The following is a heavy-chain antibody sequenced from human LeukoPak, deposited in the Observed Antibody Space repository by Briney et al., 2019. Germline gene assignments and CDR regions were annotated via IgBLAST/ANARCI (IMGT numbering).Heavy chain of an antibody. CDR1: GGSISSYY. Sequence: SETLSLTCTVSGGSISSYYWSWIRQPPGKGLEWLGYIYYSGSTYYNHSHKSRVTISVDTSKNQFSLKLSSVTAEDTAVYYWARHSSSWYGYFQHWGQGTLVTVSS. V-gene: IGHV4-59*01. CDR2: IYYSGST. J-gene: IGHJ1*01. D-gene: IGHD6-13*01. CDR3: ARHSSSWYGYFQH.